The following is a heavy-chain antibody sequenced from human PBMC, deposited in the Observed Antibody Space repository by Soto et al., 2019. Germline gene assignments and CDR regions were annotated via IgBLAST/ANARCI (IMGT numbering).Heavy chain of an antibody. D-gene: IGHD3-10*01. Sequence: QVQLQESGPGLVKPSETLSLTCTVSGGSISSYYWSWIRQPPGKGLEWIGYIYYSGSTNYNPSRKSRVTISVHTSKNQFSLKLSSVTAADTAVYYCARVWGGAFDIWGQGTMVTVSS. CDR1: GGSISSYY. V-gene: IGHV4-59*01. CDR3: ARVWGGAFDI. J-gene: IGHJ3*02. CDR2: IYYSGST.